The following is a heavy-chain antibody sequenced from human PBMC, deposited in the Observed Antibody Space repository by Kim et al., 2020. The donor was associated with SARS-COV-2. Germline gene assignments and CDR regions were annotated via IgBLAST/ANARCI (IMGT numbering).Heavy chain of an antibody. V-gene: IGHV4-34*01. Sequence: SETLSLTCAVYGGSFSGYYWSWIRQPPGKGLEWIGEINHSGSTNYNPSLKSRVTISVDTSKNQFSLKLSSVTAADTAVYYCARGRPRGFPFDPWGQGTLVTVSS. CDR2: INHSGST. J-gene: IGHJ5*02. D-gene: IGHD3-10*01. CDR3: ARGRPRGFPFDP. CDR1: GGSFSGYY.